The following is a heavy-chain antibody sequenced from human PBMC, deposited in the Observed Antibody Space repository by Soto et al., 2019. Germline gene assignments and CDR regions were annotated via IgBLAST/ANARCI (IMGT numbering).Heavy chain of an antibody. V-gene: IGHV4-59*01. Sequence: SETLSLTCTVSGGSISSYYWSWFRQPPGKGLEWIGYIYYSGSTNYNPSLKSRVTISVDTSKNQFSLKLSSVTAADTAVYYCARAGYSTLLAAFDIWGQGTMVTVSS. CDR3: ARAGYSTLLAAFDI. J-gene: IGHJ3*02. CDR1: GGSISSYY. CDR2: IYYSGST. D-gene: IGHD6-13*01.